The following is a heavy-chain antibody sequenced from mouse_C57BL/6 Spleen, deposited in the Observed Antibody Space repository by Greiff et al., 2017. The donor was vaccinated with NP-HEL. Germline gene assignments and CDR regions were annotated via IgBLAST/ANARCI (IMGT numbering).Heavy chain of an antibody. CDR1: GYSFTDYN. CDR2: INPNYGTT. D-gene: IGHD2-5*01. Sequence: QLQESGPELVKPGASVKISCKASGYSFTDYNMNWVKQSNGKSLEWIGVINPNYGTTSYNQKFKGKATLTVDQSSSTAYMQLNSLTSEDSAVYYCARRHYSNYDYYAMDDWGQGTSVTVSS. V-gene: IGHV1-39*01. J-gene: IGHJ4*01. CDR3: ARRHYSNYDYYAMDD.